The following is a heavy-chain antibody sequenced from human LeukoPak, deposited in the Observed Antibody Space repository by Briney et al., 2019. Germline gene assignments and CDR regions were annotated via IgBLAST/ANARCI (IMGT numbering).Heavy chain of an antibody. CDR2: IIPIFGTA. V-gene: IGHV1-69*13. Sequence: SVTVSCTASGGTFSSYAISWVRQAPGQGLEWMGGIIPIFGTANYAQKFQGRVTITADESTSTAYMELSSLRSEDTAVYYCAARLWPRIAARLRYYYYMDVWGKGTTVTVSS. D-gene: IGHD6-6*01. CDR3: AARLWPRIAARLRYYYYMDV. CDR1: GGTFSSYA. J-gene: IGHJ6*03.